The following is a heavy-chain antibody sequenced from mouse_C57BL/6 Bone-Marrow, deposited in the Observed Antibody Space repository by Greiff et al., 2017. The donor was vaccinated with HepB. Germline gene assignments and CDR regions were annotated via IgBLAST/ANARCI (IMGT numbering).Heavy chain of an antibody. CDR3: AREDYYGSSYDYYAMDY. D-gene: IGHD1-1*01. CDR1: GFTFSSYA. J-gene: IGHJ4*01. V-gene: IGHV5-4*01. CDR2: ISDGGSYT. Sequence: EVKLMESGGGLVKPGGSLKLSCAASGFTFSSYAMSWVRQTPEKRLEWVATISDGGSYTYYPDNVKGRFTISRDNAKNNLYLQMSHLKSEDTAMYYCAREDYYGSSYDYYAMDYWGQGTSVTVSS.